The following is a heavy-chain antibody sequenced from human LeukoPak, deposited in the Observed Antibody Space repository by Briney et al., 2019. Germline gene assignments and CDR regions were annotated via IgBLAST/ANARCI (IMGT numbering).Heavy chain of an antibody. J-gene: IGHJ4*02. V-gene: IGHV3-15*01. Sequence: GGSLRLSCAASEFSLINAWMSWVRQAPGKGLEWVGRIRSEADGGTLDYAALVKGRFTISRDASKNTLYLQMNSLKTEDTAVYYCTTVIMGTPKDDYWGQGTLVTVS. CDR2: IRSEADGGTL. CDR1: EFSLINAW. D-gene: IGHD4-23*01. CDR3: TTVIMGTPKDDY.